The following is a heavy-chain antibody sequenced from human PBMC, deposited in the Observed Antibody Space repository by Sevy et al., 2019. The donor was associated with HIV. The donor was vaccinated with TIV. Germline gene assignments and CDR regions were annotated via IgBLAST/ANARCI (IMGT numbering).Heavy chain of an antibody. D-gene: IGHD3-3*01. V-gene: IGHV1-46*01. J-gene: IGHJ6*02. CDR1: GYTFTSYY. CDR3: ARELYYDFWSGYLQPEYYYYGMDV. Sequence: ASVKVSCKASGYTFTSYYMHWVRQAPGQGLEWMGIINPSGGSTSYAQKFQGRVTMTRDTSTSTAYMELSSLRSEDTAVYYCARELYYDFWSGYLQPEYYYYGMDVWGQGTTVTVSS. CDR2: INPSGGST.